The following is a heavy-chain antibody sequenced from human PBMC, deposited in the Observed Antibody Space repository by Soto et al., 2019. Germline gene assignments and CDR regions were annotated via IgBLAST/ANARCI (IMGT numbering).Heavy chain of an antibody. CDR2: VFYNGNT. Sequence: QVQLQESGPRLVKPSETLSLTCTVSGGSIRSSSYYWVWIGQTPGKGLEWIGSVFYNGNTSYTRSHKCRIHISVDTSLNQVSPTLYSLTDADTALYRCARVPDWGSGTDGGQG. CDR3: ARVPDWGSGTD. CDR1: GGSIRSSSYY. J-gene: IGHJ4*02. V-gene: IGHV4-39*01. D-gene: IGHD3-10*01.